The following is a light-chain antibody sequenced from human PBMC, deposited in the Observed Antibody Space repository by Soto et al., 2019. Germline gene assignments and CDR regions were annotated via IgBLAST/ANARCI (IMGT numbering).Light chain of an antibody. J-gene: IGKJ5*01. Sequence: EIVMTQSPATLSLSPGERATLSCRASQSVSNNLTWYQQSPGRSPRLLIYATSTRATGIPARFRGSGSGTEFTPTISSLQSDDVAVYYCQHYDNWPLPFGQGTRLEIK. V-gene: IGKV3-15*01. CDR1: QSVSNN. CDR3: QHYDNWPLP. CDR2: ATS.